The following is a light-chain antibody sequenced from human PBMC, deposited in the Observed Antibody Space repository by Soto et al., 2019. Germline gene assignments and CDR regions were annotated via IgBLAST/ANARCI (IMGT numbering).Light chain of an antibody. CDR1: QSISIW. CDR3: QQANSFPLT. Sequence: GDRVTITCRARQSISIWLAWYQQKPGKAPRLLIYDASILESGVPSRFSGSGSGTDFTLTISSLQPEDFATYYCQQANSFPLTFGGGTKVDIK. J-gene: IGKJ4*01. V-gene: IGKV1D-12*01. CDR2: DAS.